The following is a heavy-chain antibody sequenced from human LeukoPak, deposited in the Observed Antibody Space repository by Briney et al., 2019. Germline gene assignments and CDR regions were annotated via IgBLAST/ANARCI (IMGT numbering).Heavy chain of an antibody. V-gene: IGHV4-30-4*01. D-gene: IGHD6-13*01. Sequence: SETLSLTCTVSGGSISSGDYYWSWIRQPPGKGLEWIGYIYYSGSTYYNPSLKSRVTISVDTSKNQFSLKLSSVTAADTAVYYCARGGGIAAAGTGTWGQGTLVTVSS. CDR3: ARGGGIAAAGTGT. CDR2: IYYSGST. CDR1: GGSISSGDYY. J-gene: IGHJ5*02.